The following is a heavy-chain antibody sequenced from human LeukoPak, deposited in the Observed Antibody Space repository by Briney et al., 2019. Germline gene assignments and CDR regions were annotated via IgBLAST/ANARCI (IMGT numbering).Heavy chain of an antibody. CDR3: AKDRSIGTYYTFDH. CDR2: ISGSGLMT. CDR1: GFTFSNYA. V-gene: IGHV3-23*01. D-gene: IGHD1-26*01. J-gene: IGHJ4*02. Sequence: PGGSLRLSCAAAGFTFSNYAMTWVSQDPGKGREWVATISGSGLMTYYADSVKGRFTVSGDNSKHTLYLQMSSLTAADTAVYYCAKDRSIGTYYTFDHWGQGTLVTVSS.